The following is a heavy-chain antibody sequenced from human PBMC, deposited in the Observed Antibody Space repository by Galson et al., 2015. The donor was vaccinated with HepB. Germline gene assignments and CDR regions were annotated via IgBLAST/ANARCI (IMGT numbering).Heavy chain of an antibody. D-gene: IGHD3-22*01. Sequence: SLRLSCAASGFTFSSAWMSWVRQAPGKGLEWVGRIKSKTDGGTTDYAAPVKGRFTISRDDSKNTLYLQMNSLKTEDTAVYYCTTRYYYDSSGYYYWGQGTLVTVSS. V-gene: IGHV3-15*01. CDR2: IKSKTDGGTT. CDR3: TTRYYYDSSGYYY. J-gene: IGHJ4*02. CDR1: GFTFSSAW.